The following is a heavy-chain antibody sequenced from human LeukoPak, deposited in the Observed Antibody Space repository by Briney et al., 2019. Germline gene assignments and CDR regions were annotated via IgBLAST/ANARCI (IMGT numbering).Heavy chain of an antibody. J-gene: IGHJ4*02. Sequence: GGSLRLSCAASGFTFRSYAMSWVRQAPGKGLEWVSIISDSGDSTYYADSVKGRFTISRDNSKNTLYMQMNSLRTEDTALYYCAKGAGGVCGDNNCYSRVFDYRGQGTLVTVPS. CDR3: AKGAGGVCGDNNCYSRVFDY. D-gene: IGHD2-15*01. V-gene: IGHV3-23*01. CDR1: GFTFRSYA. CDR2: ISDSGDST.